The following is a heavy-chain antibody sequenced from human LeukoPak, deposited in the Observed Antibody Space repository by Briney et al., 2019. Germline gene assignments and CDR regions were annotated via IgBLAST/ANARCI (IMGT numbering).Heavy chain of an antibody. D-gene: IGHD3/OR15-3a*01. CDR2: IYSSGTT. Sequence: PSETLSLTCVVSGVSLHRSFWTWVRQPPGKGLEWIGRIYSSGTTDYSPSLKSRLTISIDTSKNQFSLRLAHMTAADTAVYFCGSRPAVDGPIDNWGQGILVAVSS. V-gene: IGHV4-59*01. J-gene: IGHJ4*02. CDR3: GSRPAVDGPIDN. CDR1: GVSLHRSF.